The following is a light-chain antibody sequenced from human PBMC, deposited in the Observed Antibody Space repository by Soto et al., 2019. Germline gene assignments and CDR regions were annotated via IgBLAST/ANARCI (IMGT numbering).Light chain of an antibody. CDR3: SSYTSSSTLNV. CDR2: DVS. V-gene: IGLV2-14*01. Sequence: QSVLTQPASVSGSPGQSITISCTGTSSDVGGYNYVSWYQQHPGKAPKLMIYDVSNRPSGVSNRFSGSKSGNTASLTISGLQADDDADYYCSSYTSSSTLNVFGTGTKVTVL. J-gene: IGLJ1*01. CDR1: SSDVGGYNY.